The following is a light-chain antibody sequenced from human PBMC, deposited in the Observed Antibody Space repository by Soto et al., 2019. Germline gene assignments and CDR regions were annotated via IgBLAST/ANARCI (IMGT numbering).Light chain of an antibody. V-gene: IGLV2-8*01. J-gene: IGLJ2*01. CDR2: EVS. CDR1: SSDVGGYNY. CDR3: SSYAGSKGV. Sequence: QSALTQPPSASGSPGQSVTISCTGTSSDVGGYNYVSWYQQHSGKAPTLMIYEVSKRPSGVPDRFSGSKSGNTASLTVSGLQDEDEADYYCSSYAGSKGVFGGGTKLTVL.